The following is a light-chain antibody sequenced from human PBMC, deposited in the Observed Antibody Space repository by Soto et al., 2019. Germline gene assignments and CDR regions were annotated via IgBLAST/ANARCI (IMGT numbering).Light chain of an antibody. CDR3: SSYAGSHNLRV. Sequence: QSALTQPPSASGSPGQSVTISCTGTSSDVGGYNYVSWFQQHPGKAPKLIIYEVSNRPSGVPDRFSGSKSGNTASLTVSGLQAEDEADYYCSSYAGSHNLRVFGGGTQLTVL. CDR1: SSDVGGYNY. J-gene: IGLJ2*01. CDR2: EVS. V-gene: IGLV2-8*01.